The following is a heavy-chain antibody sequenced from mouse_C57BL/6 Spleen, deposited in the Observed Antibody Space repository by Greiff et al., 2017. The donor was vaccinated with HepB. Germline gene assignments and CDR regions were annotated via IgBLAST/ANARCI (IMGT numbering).Heavy chain of an antibody. Sequence: VQLQQSGPVLVKPGASVKMSCKASGYTFTDYYMNWVKQSHGKSLEWIGVINPYNGGTSYNQKFKGKATLTVDKSSSTAYMELNSLTSEDSAVYYCARSRLYPLYYFDYWGQGTTLTVSS. D-gene: IGHD2-12*01. J-gene: IGHJ2*01. CDR1: GYTFTDYY. CDR2: INPYNGGT. CDR3: ARSRLYPLYYFDY. V-gene: IGHV1-19*01.